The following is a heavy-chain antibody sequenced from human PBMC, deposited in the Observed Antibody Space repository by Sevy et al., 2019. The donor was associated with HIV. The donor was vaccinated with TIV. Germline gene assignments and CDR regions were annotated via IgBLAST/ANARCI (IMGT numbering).Heavy chain of an antibody. D-gene: IGHD5-12*01. J-gene: IGHJ4*02. Sequence: GGSLRLSCAASGFTFSSYWMNWVRQAPGKGLEWVANIKQDGSEKYYVDSVKGRFTISRDNAKNSLYRQMNSLRAEDTAVYYCAREVEMATTYFDYWGQGTLVTVSS. CDR1: GFTFSSYW. CDR2: IKQDGSEK. V-gene: IGHV3-7*01. CDR3: AREVEMATTYFDY.